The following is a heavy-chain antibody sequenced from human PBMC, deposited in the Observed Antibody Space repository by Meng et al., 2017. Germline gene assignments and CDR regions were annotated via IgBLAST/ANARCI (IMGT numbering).Heavy chain of an antibody. CDR1: GGSFSGYH. D-gene: IGHD6-6*01. Sequence: VLLLPWCAGLLTPSDAVSLTCAVYGGSFSGYHWSWIRQPPGKGLEWIGEINHSGSTNYNPSLKSRVTISVDTSKNQFSLKLSSVTAADTAVYYCARRRGGSSDWFDPWGQGTLVTVSS. V-gene: IGHV4-34*01. J-gene: IGHJ5*02. CDR2: INHSGST. CDR3: ARRRGGSSDWFDP.